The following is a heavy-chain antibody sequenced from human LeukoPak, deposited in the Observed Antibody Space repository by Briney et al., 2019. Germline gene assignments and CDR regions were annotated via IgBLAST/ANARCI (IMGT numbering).Heavy chain of an antibody. D-gene: IGHD3-10*01. CDR1: GDSVSSNSAA. J-gene: IGHJ5*02. CDR2: TYYRSKWYN. Sequence: SQTLSLTFAISGDSVSSNSAAWNWIRQSPSRGLEWLGRTYYRSKWYNDYAVSVKSRITINPDTSKNQFSLQLNSVTPEDTAVYYCARDSRYYGSGSSNWFDPWGQGTLVTVSS. V-gene: IGHV6-1*01. CDR3: ARDSRYYGSGSSNWFDP.